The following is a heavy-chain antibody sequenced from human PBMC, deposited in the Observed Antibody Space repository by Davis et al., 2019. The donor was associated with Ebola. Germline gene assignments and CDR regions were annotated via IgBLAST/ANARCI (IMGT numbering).Heavy chain of an antibody. CDR2: ISSSGSTI. V-gene: IGHV3-11*01. CDR1: GFTFSDYY. Sequence: GGSLRLSCAASGFTFSDYYMSWIRQAPGKGLEWVSYISSSGSTIYYADSVKGRFTISRDNAKNSLYLQMNSLRAEDTAVYYCARKGMITFGGVIVREDYFDYWGQGTLVTVSS. D-gene: IGHD3-16*02. CDR3: ARKGMITFGGVIVREDYFDY. J-gene: IGHJ4*02.